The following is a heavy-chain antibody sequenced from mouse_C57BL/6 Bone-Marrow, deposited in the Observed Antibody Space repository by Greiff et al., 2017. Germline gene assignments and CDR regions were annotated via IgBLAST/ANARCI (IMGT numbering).Heavy chain of an antibody. CDR2: IDPSDSYT. J-gene: IGHJ1*03. Sequence: QVQLQQPGAELVKPGASVKLSCKASGYTFTSYWMRWVKQRPGQGLEWIGEIDPSDSYTNYNQTFKGKATLTVETSSSTAYMQLSSLTSEDSAVYYCAEYYGSSYPYWYFDVWGTGTTVTVSS. CDR1: GYTFTSYW. V-gene: IGHV1-50*01. CDR3: AEYYGSSYPYWYFDV. D-gene: IGHD1-1*01.